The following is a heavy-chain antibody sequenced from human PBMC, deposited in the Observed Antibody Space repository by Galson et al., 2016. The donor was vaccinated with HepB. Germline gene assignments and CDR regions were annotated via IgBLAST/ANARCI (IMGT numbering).Heavy chain of an antibody. D-gene: IGHD1-26*01. Sequence: QVQLQESGPGLVKPSETLSLTCTVSSDSISSYSWSWIRQPPGTGLAWIGYFFSSGTTTPHNPPLKAPVTISVDTSKHQIFLELTSVTAADTAVYYCARKHRSGSYYGGVSAFFDPWGQGVLVTVAS. CDR3: ARKHRSGSYYGGVSAFFDP. V-gene: IGHV4-59*01. CDR2: FFSSGTT. CDR1: SDSISSYS. J-gene: IGHJ5*02.